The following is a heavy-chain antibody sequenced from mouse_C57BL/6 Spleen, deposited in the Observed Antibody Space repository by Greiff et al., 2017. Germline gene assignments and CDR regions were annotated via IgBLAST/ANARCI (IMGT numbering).Heavy chain of an antibody. CDR3: ARQGNHYFDY. J-gene: IGHJ2*01. CDR2: LSSGGSYT. V-gene: IGHV5-6*01. Sequence: EVKLVESGGDLVKPGGSPKLSCAASGFTFSSSGMSWVRQTPDKRLEWVATLSSGGSYTYYPDSVKGRFTISRDNAKNTLYLQMSSRKSEDTAMYYCARQGNHYFDYWGQGTTRTVSS. D-gene: IGHD2-1*01. CDR1: GFTFSSSG.